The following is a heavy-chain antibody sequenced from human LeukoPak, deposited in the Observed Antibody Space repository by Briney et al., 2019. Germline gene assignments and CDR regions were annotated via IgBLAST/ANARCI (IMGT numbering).Heavy chain of an antibody. CDR1: GFTFDDYG. CDR3: ARDLLPYSGSWYVFDP. J-gene: IGHJ5*02. V-gene: IGHV3-20*04. Sequence: GGSLRLSCAASGFTFDDYGMSWVRQAPGKGLEWVSGINWNGGSTGYADSVKGRFTISRDNAKNSLYLQMNSLRAEDTALYYCARDLLPYSGSWYVFDPWGQGTLVTVSS. CDR2: INWNGGST. D-gene: IGHD6-13*01.